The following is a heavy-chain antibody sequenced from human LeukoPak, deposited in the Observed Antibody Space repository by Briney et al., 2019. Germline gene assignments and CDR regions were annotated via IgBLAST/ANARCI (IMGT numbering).Heavy chain of an antibody. CDR1: GFTFSSYS. CDR3: ATRRRGVGFPPQ. Sequence: GGSLRLSCAASGFTFSSYSMNWVRQAPGKGLEWVSSISSSSSYIYYADSVKGRFTISRDNAKNSLYLQMNSLRAEDTAVYYCATRRRGVGFPPQWGQGTLVTVSS. V-gene: IGHV3-21*01. D-gene: IGHD2-8*01. J-gene: IGHJ4*02. CDR2: ISSSSSYI.